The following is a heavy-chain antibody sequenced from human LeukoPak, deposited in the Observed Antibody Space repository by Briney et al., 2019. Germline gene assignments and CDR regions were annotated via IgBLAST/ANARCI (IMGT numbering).Heavy chain of an antibody. D-gene: IGHD2/OR15-2a*01. CDR1: GYTFTSHD. V-gene: IGHV1-8*01. CDR2: MNPRSGNT. CDR3: ARGVNSSPRNWFDP. Sequence: ASVKVSCKASGYTFTSHDINWVRQATGQGLEWMGWMNPRSGNTGYAQKLKGRVTMTRDTSTNTAYMELSGLRSEGTAVYYCARGVNSSPRNWFDPWGQGTLVTVSS. J-gene: IGHJ5*02.